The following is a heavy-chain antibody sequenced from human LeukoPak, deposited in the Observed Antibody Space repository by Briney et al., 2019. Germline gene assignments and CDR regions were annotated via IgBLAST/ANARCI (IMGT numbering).Heavy chain of an antibody. CDR1: GGSFSGYY. CDR2: INHSGST. Sequence: PSETLSLTCAVYGGSFSGYYWSWIRQPPGKGLEWIGEINHSGSTNYNPSLKSRVTISVDTSKNQFSLKLSSVTAADTAVYYCASGPIGRYYFDCWGQGTLVTVSS. J-gene: IGHJ4*02. V-gene: IGHV4-34*01. CDR3: ASGPIGRYYFDC. D-gene: IGHD1-1*01.